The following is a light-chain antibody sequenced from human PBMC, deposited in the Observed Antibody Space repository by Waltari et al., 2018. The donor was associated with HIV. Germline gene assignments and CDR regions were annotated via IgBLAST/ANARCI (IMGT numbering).Light chain of an antibody. CDR1: QSIYNS. J-gene: IGKJ1*01. CDR2: RAS. CDR3: QQYYKWFRT. Sequence: IVMTQSPATLSVSPGERVTLSCRASQSIYNSLAWYQQKTGQAPRLLIDRASVRATGTPPRFSGSGSGTEFTLTISSLQSEDSALYSCQQYYKWFRTFGQGTKVEV. V-gene: IGKV3-15*01.